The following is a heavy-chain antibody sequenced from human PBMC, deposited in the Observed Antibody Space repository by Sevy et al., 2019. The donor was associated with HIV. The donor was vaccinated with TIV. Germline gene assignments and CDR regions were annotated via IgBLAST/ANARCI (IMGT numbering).Heavy chain of an antibody. CDR3: ARGDIVVVPARPRGKFDL. D-gene: IGHD2-2*01. CDR1: GFTFSSYS. CDR2: ISSSSSSYI. Sequence: GGSLRLSCAASGFTFSSYSMNWVRQAPGKGLEWVSSISSSSSSYIYYADSVKGRFTISTDNAKNSLYLQMNSLRAEDTAVYYCARGDIVVVPARPRGKFDLWGRGTLVTVSS. V-gene: IGHV3-21*01. J-gene: IGHJ2*01.